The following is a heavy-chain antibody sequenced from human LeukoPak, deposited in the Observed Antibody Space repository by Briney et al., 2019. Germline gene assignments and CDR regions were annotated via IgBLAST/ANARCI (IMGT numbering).Heavy chain of an antibody. CDR3: ARDPRQGITISGGYFDY. D-gene: IGHD3-3*01. V-gene: IGHV3-30-3*01. Sequence: GGSLRLSCAASGFTFSSYTMHWVRQAPGKGLEWVAVISSDGSNKYYADSVKGRFTISRDNSKNTLYLQMNSLRAEDTAVYYCARDPRQGITISGGYFDYWGQGSLVTVSS. CDR1: GFTFSSYT. CDR2: ISSDGSNK. J-gene: IGHJ4*02.